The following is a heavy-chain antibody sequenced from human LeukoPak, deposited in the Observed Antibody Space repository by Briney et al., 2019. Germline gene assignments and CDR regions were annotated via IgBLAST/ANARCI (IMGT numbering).Heavy chain of an antibody. J-gene: IGHJ5*02. CDR1: GFSFSSYA. CDR2: ISGSGGST. Sequence: PGGSLRLSCAASGFSFSSYAMSWVRQAPGKGLEWVSGISGSGGSTYYADSVKGRFTISRDNSKNTLYLQMNSLRAEDTAVYYCAKDRRQENWFDPWGQGTLVTVSS. V-gene: IGHV3-23*01. CDR3: AKDRRQENWFDP.